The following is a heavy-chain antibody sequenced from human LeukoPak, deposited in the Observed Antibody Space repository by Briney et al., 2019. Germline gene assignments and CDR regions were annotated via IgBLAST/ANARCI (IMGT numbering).Heavy chain of an antibody. Sequence: GESLKISCKGSGYNFANDWIGWVRQMPGKGLEWMGIIFPDDSDTIYSPSFQGQVTISADKSINTAYLQWSSLKASDSAVYYCARLRIPYNWFDPWGQGTLVTVSS. J-gene: IGHJ5*02. CDR1: GYNFANDW. D-gene: IGHD5-12*01. V-gene: IGHV5-51*01. CDR2: IFPDDSDT. CDR3: ARLRIPYNWFDP.